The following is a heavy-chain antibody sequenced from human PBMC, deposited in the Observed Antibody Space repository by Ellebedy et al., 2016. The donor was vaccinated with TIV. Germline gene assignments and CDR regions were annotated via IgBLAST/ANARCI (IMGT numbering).Heavy chain of an antibody. Sequence: GGSLRLSCAASGFTFRNFAMTWVRQAPGKGLEWVSSISGSGVSTDYADSVRGRVTISRDNYKNTLYLQMNDLRADDSAVYYCAKLDSSSYYYGRFDYWGQGTLVTVSS. CDR2: ISGSGVST. CDR3: AKLDSSSYYYGRFDY. J-gene: IGHJ4*02. CDR1: GFTFRNFA. D-gene: IGHD3-22*01. V-gene: IGHV3-23*01.